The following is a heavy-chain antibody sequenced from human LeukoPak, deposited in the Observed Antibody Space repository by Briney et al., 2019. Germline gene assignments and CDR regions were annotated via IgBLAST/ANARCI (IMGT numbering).Heavy chain of an antibody. CDR2: INSNGANT. Sequence: PGGSLRLSCAASGFTFSNHAMHWVRQAPGKALEYVAVINSNGANTFHAKSLNDRFTISRDNSKNILYLEMGSLRGEDMAVYYCARGEEFYDSSGYRRFDPWGKGNVVVV. CDR3: ARGEEFYDSSGYRRFDP. D-gene: IGHD3-22*01. CDR1: GFTFSNHA. J-gene: IGHJ5*02. V-gene: IGHV3-64*01.